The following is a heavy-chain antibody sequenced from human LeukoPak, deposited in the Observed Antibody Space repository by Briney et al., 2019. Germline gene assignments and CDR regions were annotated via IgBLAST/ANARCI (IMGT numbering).Heavy chain of an antibody. J-gene: IGHJ4*02. V-gene: IGHV4-4*02. CDR2: IYHSGST. CDR1: GGSISSSYW. CDR3: AKRGEHYGAGSESPPDYFFDI. Sequence: SETLSLTCVVSGGSISSSYWWSWVRQSPEKGLEWIGQIYHSGSTRYNPSLRSGVTMSVDTCKKQFSLQLSSVPAADTAVYYCAKRGEHYGAGSESPPDYFFDIWGQGTLVIVSS. D-gene: IGHD3-10*01.